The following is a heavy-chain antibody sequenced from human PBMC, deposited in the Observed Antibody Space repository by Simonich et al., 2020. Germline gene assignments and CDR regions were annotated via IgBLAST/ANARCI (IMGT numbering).Heavy chain of an antibody. Sequence: QVQLVQSGAEVKKPGASVKVSCKASGYTFPGYHMHWVRQAPGQGHEWMGWINPNSGGTNYAQKFQGRVTMTRDTSISTAYMELSRLRSDDTAVYYCARSHIAAAGTGYFQHWGQGTLVTVSS. CDR1: GYTFPGYH. D-gene: IGHD6-13*01. J-gene: IGHJ1*01. CDR3: ARSHIAAAGTGYFQH. V-gene: IGHV1-2*02. CDR2: INPNSGGT.